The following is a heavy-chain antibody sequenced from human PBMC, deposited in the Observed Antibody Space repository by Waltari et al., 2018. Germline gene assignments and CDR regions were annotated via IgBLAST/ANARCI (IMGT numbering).Heavy chain of an antibody. V-gene: IGHV3-23*01. CDR3: ARGLRYFDWLSSLDY. CDR2: ISGRGGTT. Sequence: EVQLLESGGGLVQPGGSLRLSCAASGFTFSSYAMTWVRQAPGKGLEWVSAISGRGGTTYYAASVSGRFTISRDNAKNALYLQMNSLRAEDTALYYCARGLRYFDWLSSLDYWGQGTLVTVSS. CDR1: GFTFSSYA. D-gene: IGHD3-9*01. J-gene: IGHJ4*02.